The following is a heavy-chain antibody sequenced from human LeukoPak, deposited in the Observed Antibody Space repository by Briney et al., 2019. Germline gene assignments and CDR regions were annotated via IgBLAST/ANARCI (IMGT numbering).Heavy chain of an antibody. CDR2: SNSDGSST. D-gene: IGHD3-22*01. Sequence: TGGSLRLSCAASGFTFINYAMSWVRQAPGKGLVWVSRSNSDGSSTSYADSVKGRFTISRENAKNTLYLQMNSLRAEDTAVYYCARVAAWDSSGYLFDYWGQGTLVTVSS. CDR3: ARVAAWDSSGYLFDY. CDR1: GFTFINYA. V-gene: IGHV3-74*01. J-gene: IGHJ4*02.